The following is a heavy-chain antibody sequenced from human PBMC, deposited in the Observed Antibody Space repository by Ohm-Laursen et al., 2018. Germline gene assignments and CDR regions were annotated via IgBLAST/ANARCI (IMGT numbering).Heavy chain of an antibody. CDR3: AKDTNYDFWSGYIDY. D-gene: IGHD3-3*01. CDR2: ISSSGSTI. J-gene: IGHJ4*02. Sequence: GSLRLSCTASGFTFSSYEMNWVRQAPGKGLEWVSYISSSGSTIYYADSVKGRFTISRDNAKNSLYLQMNSLRAEDTALYYCAKDTNYDFWSGYIDYWGQGTLVTVSS. V-gene: IGHV3-48*03. CDR1: GFTFSSYE.